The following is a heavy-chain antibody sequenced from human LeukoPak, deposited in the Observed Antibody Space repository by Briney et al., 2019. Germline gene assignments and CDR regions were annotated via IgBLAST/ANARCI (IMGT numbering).Heavy chain of an antibody. CDR2: FYNSGRS. D-gene: IGHD2-21*02. CDR3: AKVWGGSHSNPFDY. J-gene: IGHJ4*02. V-gene: IGHV4-59*01. CDR1: DDSISDYY. Sequence: SETLSLTCTVSDDSISDYYRGWIRQPPGKGLEWIGYFYNSGRSTYNPSLKSRVTISADTSKNHFSLKLNSVTTADTAVYYCAKVWGGSHSNPFDYWGQGTTVTVSS.